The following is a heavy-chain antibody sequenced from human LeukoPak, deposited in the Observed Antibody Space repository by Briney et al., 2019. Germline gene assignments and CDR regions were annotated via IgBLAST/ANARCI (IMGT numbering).Heavy chain of an antibody. Sequence: GGSLGLSCAASGFTFSSYAMHWVRQAPGKGLEWVAVISYDGSNKYYADSVKGRFTISRDNSKNTLYLQMNSLRAEDTAVYYCAREQAMVPFDYWGQGTLVTVSS. V-gene: IGHV3-30*04. D-gene: IGHD5-18*01. CDR1: GFTFSSYA. CDR2: ISYDGSNK. J-gene: IGHJ4*02. CDR3: AREQAMVPFDY.